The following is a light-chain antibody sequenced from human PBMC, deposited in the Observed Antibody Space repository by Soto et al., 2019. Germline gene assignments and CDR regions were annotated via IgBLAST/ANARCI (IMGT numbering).Light chain of an antibody. CDR1: QGIRND. V-gene: IGKV1-6*01. J-gene: IGKJ2*01. CDR3: LQDYNYPPT. CDR2: GAS. Sequence: AIQMTQSPSSLSASVGDRVTITCRASQGIRNDLGWYQQKPGRAPKLLIYGASSLQSGVPSRFSGSGSGTDFTLTISSLQPEDFATYYCLQDYNYPPTFGQGTKLEIK.